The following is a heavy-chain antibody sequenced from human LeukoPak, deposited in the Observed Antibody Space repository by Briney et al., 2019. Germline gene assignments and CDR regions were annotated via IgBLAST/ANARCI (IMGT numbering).Heavy chain of an antibody. V-gene: IGHV1-8*01. CDR1: GYTFTSYD. CDR2: MNPNSGNT. D-gene: IGHD3-22*01. J-gene: IGHJ6*02. Sequence: ASVKVSCKASGYTFTSYDINWVRQAPGQGLEWMGWMNPNSGNTGYAQKFQGRVTMTRNTSISTAYMELSSLRSEDTAVYYCARGYSSGYYYYYGMDVWGQGTTVTVSS. CDR3: ARGYSSGYYYYYGMDV.